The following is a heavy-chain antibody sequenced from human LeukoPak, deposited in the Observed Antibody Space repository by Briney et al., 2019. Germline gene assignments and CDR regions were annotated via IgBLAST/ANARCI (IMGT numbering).Heavy chain of an antibody. CDR3: AKDSGAYYYYYYMDV. Sequence: GRSLRLSCAASGFTFDDYAMHRVRQAPGKGLEWVSGISWNSGSIGYADSVKGRFTISRDNAKNSLYLQMNSLRAEDTALYYCAKDSGAYYYYYYMDVWGKGTTVTVSS. V-gene: IGHV3-9*01. CDR2: ISWNSGSI. J-gene: IGHJ6*03. CDR1: GFTFDDYA. D-gene: IGHD1-1*01.